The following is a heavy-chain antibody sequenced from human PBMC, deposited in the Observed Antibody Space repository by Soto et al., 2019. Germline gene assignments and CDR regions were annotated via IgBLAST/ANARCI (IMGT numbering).Heavy chain of an antibody. CDR3: ARDPRGGRYSDNRMYYYTGGNWFDP. CDR1: GYTFSEYY. D-gene: IGHD3-10*01. CDR2: INPKSGVT. Sequence: ASVKVSCKASGYTFSEYYIHWVRQAPGQGLEWMGWINPKSGVTEYAQKFQGRVTMTRDTSITTAYMDLGSLISDDTAVYYCARDPRGGRYSDNRMYYYTGGNWFDPWGQGTLVTVSS. V-gene: IGHV1-2*02. J-gene: IGHJ5*02.